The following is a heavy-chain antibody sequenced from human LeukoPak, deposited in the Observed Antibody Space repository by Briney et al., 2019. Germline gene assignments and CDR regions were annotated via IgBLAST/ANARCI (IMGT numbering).Heavy chain of an antibody. Sequence: GGSLRLSCAASGFTFNNYAMGWVRQAPGKGLEWVSSISSSSSYIYYADSVKGRFTISRDNAKNSLYLQMNSLRAEDTAVYYCARDYIAVAGYYWGQGTLVTVSS. D-gene: IGHD6-19*01. CDR2: ISSSSSYI. CDR3: ARDYIAVAGYY. J-gene: IGHJ4*02. CDR1: GFTFNNYA. V-gene: IGHV3-21*01.